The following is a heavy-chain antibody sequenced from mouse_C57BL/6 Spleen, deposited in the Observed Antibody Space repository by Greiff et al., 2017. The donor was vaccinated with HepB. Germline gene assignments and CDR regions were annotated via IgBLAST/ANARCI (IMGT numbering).Heavy chain of an antibody. CDR1: GFSFNTYA. V-gene: IGHV10-1*01. J-gene: IGHJ4*01. CDR3: VRIYYDYDWSLDYAMDY. CDR2: IRSKSNNYAT. D-gene: IGHD2-4*01. Sequence: EVQLVESGGGLVQPKGSLKLSCAASGFSFNTYAMNWVRQAPGKGLEWVARIRSKSNNYATYYADSVKDRFTISRDDSESMLYLQMNNLKTEDTAMYYCVRIYYDYDWSLDYAMDYWGQGTSVTVSS.